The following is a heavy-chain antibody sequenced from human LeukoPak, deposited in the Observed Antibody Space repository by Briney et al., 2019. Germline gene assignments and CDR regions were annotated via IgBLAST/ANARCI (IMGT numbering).Heavy chain of an antibody. CDR2: INGDASTI. Sequence: LPGGSLRLSCAASGLTFSSDWMHWVRQVPGKGLVWVSRINGDASTINYADSVKGRFTISKGNAKNTVYLQMNSLRAEDTAVYYCVSFYETYWGRGTLVTVSS. D-gene: IGHD2/OR15-2a*01. CDR3: VSFYETY. CDR1: GLTFSSDW. V-gene: IGHV3-74*01. J-gene: IGHJ4*02.